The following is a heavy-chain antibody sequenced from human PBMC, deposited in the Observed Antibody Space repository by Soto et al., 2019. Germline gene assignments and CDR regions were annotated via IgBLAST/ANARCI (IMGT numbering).Heavy chain of an antibody. CDR2: FDPEDGET. D-gene: IGHD3-16*01. J-gene: IGHJ5*02. V-gene: IGHV1-24*01. Sequence: ASVKVSCKVSGYTITELSMHWVRQAPGKGLEWMGGFDPEDGETIYAQKFQGRVTMTRDTSTSTVYMELRGLTSEDTAVYYCARSSGGVYGIIIEGTNWFAPWGQGTLVTVSS. CDR1: GYTITELS. CDR3: ARSSGGVYGIIIEGTNWFAP.